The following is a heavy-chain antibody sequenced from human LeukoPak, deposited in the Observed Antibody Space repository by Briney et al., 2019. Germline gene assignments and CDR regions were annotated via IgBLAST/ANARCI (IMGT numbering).Heavy chain of an antibody. D-gene: IGHD3-3*01. CDR1: VYSISSDDY. Sequence: SETLSLTCAVSVYSISSDDYWGWIRQPPGKGLEWIGSIFHSGSTYYNPSLKSRVTISVDTSKNQFSLKLSSVTAADTAVYYCARGRRVSYYDFWSGYYGAFDIWGQGTMVTVSS. V-gene: IGHV4-38-2*01. CDR3: ARGRRVSYYDFWSGYYGAFDI. J-gene: IGHJ3*02. CDR2: IFHSGST.